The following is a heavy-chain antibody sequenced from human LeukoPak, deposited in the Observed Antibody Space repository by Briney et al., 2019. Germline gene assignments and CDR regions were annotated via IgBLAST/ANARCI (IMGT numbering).Heavy chain of an antibody. Sequence: ASVKVSCKVSGYTLTELSMHWVRQAPGQGLEWMGIINPSGGSTSYAQKFQGRVTMTRDTSTSTVYMELSSLRSEDTAVYYCARVSIHLGVDAFDIWGQGTMVTVSS. D-gene: IGHD3-16*01. CDR1: GYTLTELS. J-gene: IGHJ3*02. CDR2: INPSGGST. V-gene: IGHV1-46*01. CDR3: ARVSIHLGVDAFDI.